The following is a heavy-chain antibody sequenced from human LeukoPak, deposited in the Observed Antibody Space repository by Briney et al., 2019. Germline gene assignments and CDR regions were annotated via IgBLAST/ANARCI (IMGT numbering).Heavy chain of an antibody. CDR3: ARAHSIASYYYGVDV. D-gene: IGHD2/OR15-2a*01. V-gene: IGHV4-39*07. CDR2: IYYSGST. CDR1: GGSISSSSYY. Sequence: SETLSLTCTVSGGSISSSSYYWGWIRQPPGKGLEWIGNIYYSGSTYYSPSLTSRVTVSVDTSEDQFSLKLSSVTAADTAVYYCARAHSIASYYYGVDVWGQGTTVTVSS. J-gene: IGHJ6*02.